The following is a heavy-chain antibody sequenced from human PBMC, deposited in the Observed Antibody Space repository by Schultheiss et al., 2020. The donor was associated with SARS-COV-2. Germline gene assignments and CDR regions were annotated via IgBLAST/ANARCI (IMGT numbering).Heavy chain of an antibody. D-gene: IGHD1-26*01. CDR3: ASDRRGSYYGY. CDR2: IYYSGST. V-gene: IGHV4-59*08. CDR1: GGSISSYY. Sequence: SQTLSLTCTVSGGSISSYYWSWIRQPPGKGLEWIGYIYYSGSTNYNPSLKSRVTISVDTSKNQFSLKLSSVTAADTAVYYCASDRRGSYYGYWGQGTLVTVSS. J-gene: IGHJ4*02.